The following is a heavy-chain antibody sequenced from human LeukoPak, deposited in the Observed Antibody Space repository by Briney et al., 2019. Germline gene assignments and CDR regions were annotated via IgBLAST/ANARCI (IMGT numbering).Heavy chain of an antibody. CDR1: GFSVSTNH. V-gene: IGHV3-53*01. Sequence: PGGPLRLSCAASGFSVSTNHISWVRQGPGKGLEWISVVYTGGSTYYADSVKGRFTISRDNSKNTLYLQMNSLRAEDTAVYYCATSPASSCLDYWGQGTLVTVSS. J-gene: IGHJ4*02. CDR2: VYTGGST. D-gene: IGHD6-13*01. CDR3: ATSPASSCLDY.